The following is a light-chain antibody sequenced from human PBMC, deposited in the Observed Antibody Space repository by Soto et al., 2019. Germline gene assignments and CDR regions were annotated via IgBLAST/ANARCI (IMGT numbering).Light chain of an antibody. CDR2: AAV. CDR3: QQTYSSPQWT. J-gene: IGKJ1*01. V-gene: IGKV1-39*01. CDR1: QSISSW. Sequence: IQMPQSPSTLPASVGDRVTITCRASQSISSWLAWYQQKLGKAPKRLIYAAVSLQSGIPSRFSAYGSGTDFTLTISSLQPEDFATYYCQQTYSSPQWTFGQGTKVDIK.